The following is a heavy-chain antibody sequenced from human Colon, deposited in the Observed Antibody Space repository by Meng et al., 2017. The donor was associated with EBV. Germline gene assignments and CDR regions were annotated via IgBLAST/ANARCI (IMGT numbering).Heavy chain of an antibody. V-gene: IGHV4-4*02. D-gene: IGHD1-26*01. J-gene: IGHJ4*02. CDR3: ARGKQDAWGLLAY. CDR2: IDDSGST. CDR1: GVSISSNIR. Sequence: QVQLQGSGPGLVKPSGNLSLTCGVSGVSISSNIRWTWVRQPPGKGLEWIGDIDDSGSTNYNPSLNSRISISLDKSKNHFSLKVNSVTAADTAVYYCARGKQDAWGLLAYWGQGALVTVSS.